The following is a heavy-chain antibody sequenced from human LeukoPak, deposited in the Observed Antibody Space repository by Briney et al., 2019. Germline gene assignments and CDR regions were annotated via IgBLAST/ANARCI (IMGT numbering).Heavy chain of an antibody. Sequence: SGGSLRLSCAASGXTFSSYWMNWVRQAPGRGLEWVANIDQDGSEKYYVDSVKGRFTISRDNAKNSLYLQMNSLRAEDTAVYYCARDYCSGGSCYSGRGNAFDIWGQGTMVTVSS. J-gene: IGHJ3*02. V-gene: IGHV3-7*01. CDR2: IDQDGSEK. D-gene: IGHD2-15*01. CDR3: ARDYCSGGSCYSGRGNAFDI. CDR1: GXTFSSYW.